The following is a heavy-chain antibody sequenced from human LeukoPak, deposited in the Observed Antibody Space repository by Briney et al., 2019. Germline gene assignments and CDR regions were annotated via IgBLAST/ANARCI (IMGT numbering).Heavy chain of an antibody. V-gene: IGHV3-30-3*01. CDR3: ARASHRSARPGPYYFDY. Sequence: PGGSLRLSCAASGFTFSSYAMHWVRQAPGKGLEWVAVISYDGSNKYYADSVKGRFTISRDNSKNTLYLQMNSLRAEDTAVYYCARASHRSARPGPYYFDYWGRGTLVTVSS. CDR1: GFTFSSYA. CDR2: ISYDGSNK. J-gene: IGHJ4*02. D-gene: IGHD6-6*01.